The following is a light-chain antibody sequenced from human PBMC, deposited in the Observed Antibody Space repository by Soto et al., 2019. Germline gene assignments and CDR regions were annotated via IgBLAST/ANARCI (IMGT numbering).Light chain of an antibody. CDR1: QIVSKNY. V-gene: IGKV3D-20*02. Sequence: EVVLTQSPDTLSLSPGKRATLSCRASQIVSKNYLAWYKQKPGQPPRLLIHDASLRATGIPDRFSGSGSGTDFTLTISRLEPEDFAVYYCQQTSTPPLTCGGGTKVELK. J-gene: IGKJ4*01. CDR2: DAS. CDR3: QQTSTPPLT.